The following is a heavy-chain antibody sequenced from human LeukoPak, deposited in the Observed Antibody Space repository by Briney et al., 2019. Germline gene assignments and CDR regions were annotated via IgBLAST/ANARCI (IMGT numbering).Heavy chain of an antibody. CDR2: INTDGSIT. Sequence: GGSLRLSCAASGLTFSSHWMHWVRQAPGKGLVWVSRINTDGSITNYADSVKGRFSISRDNAKNTLYLQMSSLRAEDTAVYYCARDRGPRTGFMVREAYDYWGQGTLVTVSS. V-gene: IGHV3-74*01. CDR1: GLTFSSHW. D-gene: IGHD3-10*01. CDR3: ARDRGPRTGFMVREAYDY. J-gene: IGHJ4*02.